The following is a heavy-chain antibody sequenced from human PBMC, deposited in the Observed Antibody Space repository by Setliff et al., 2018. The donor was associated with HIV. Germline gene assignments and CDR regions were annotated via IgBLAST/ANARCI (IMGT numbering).Heavy chain of an antibody. CDR3: AKASVTSIQYFDY. J-gene: IGHJ4*02. D-gene: IGHD2-2*02. CDR1: GFTFSSYA. V-gene: IGHV3-23*01. CDR2: ISAGGGDT. Sequence: GGSLRLSCAASGFTFSSYAMSWVRQAPGKGLEWVSTISAGGGDTYYADSVKGRFTISRDKSKNTLSLQMNSLSAEDTAVYYCAKASVTSIQYFDYWGQGTLVTVSS.